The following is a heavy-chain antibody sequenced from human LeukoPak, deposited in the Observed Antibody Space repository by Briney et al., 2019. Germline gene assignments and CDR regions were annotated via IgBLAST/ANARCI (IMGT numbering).Heavy chain of an antibody. J-gene: IGHJ6*02. CDR2: IVVGSGNT. Sequence: ASVKVSCKASGFTFTSSAMQWVRQARGQRLEWIGRIVVGSGNTNYAQKFQERATITRDMSTSTAYMELSSLRSEDTAVYYCAAGLDILTKLDYYYGMDVWGQGTTVTVSS. CDR3: AAGLDILTKLDYYYGMDV. D-gene: IGHD2-2*03. CDR1: GFTFTSSA. V-gene: IGHV1-58*02.